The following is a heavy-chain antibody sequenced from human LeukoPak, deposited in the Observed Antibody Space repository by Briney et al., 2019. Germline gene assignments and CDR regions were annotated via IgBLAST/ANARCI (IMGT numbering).Heavy chain of an antibody. Sequence: SVKVSCKASGGTFSSYAISWVRQAPGQGLEWMGGIIPIFGTANYAQKFQGRVTITTDESASTAYMELSSLRSEDTAVYYCARTPLGLRHFDYWGQGTLVTVSS. CDR3: ARTPLGLRHFDY. D-gene: IGHD1-7*01. CDR2: IIPIFGTA. J-gene: IGHJ4*02. V-gene: IGHV1-69*05. CDR1: GGTFSSYA.